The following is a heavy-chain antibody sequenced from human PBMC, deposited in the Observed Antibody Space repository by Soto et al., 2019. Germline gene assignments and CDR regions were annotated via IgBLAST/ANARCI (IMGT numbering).Heavy chain of an antibody. CDR2: IYSGGST. V-gene: IGHV3-66*01. J-gene: IGHJ6*02. CDR1: GFTVSSNY. CDR3: ARDPEYYYDSSGYRAGMDV. Sequence: GGSLRLSCAASGFTVSSNYMSWVRQAPGKGLEWVSVIYSGGSTYYSDSVKGRFTISRDNFKNTFYLQMNSLRAEDTAVYYCARDPEYYYDSSGYRAGMDVWGQGTTVTVS. D-gene: IGHD3-22*01.